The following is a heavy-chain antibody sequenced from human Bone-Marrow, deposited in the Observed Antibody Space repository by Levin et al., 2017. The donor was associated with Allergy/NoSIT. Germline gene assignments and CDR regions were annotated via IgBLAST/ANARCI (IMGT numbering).Heavy chain of an antibody. CDR1: GFSLSTYGMC. CDR3: ARITSRVGDSGGHYYLLDP. CDR2: IDWNDDK. J-gene: IGHJ5*02. D-gene: IGHD3-22*01. V-gene: IGHV2-70*11. Sequence: QSGPTLVKPTQSLTLTCTFTGFSLSTYGMCVNWIRQPPGKAPEWLARIDWNDDKHYNTSLKTRLTISKGTSKNQVVLTMTNMDPVDTATYYCARITSRVGDSGGHYYLLDPWGQGTLVTVSS.